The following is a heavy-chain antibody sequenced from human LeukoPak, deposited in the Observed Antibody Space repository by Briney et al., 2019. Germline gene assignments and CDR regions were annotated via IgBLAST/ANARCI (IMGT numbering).Heavy chain of an antibody. CDR1: GGSISSYY. CDR2: IYYSGST. D-gene: IGHD1-14*01. Sequence: KPSETLSLTCTVSGGSISSYYWSWIRQPPGKGLEWIGYIYYSGSTNYNPSLKGRVTISVDTSKNQFSLKLSSVTAADTAVYYCARGVGIGWFDPWGQGTLVTVSS. CDR3: ARGVGIGWFDP. J-gene: IGHJ5*02. V-gene: IGHV4-59*01.